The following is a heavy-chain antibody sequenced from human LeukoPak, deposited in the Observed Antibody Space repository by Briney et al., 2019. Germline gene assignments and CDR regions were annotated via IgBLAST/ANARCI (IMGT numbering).Heavy chain of an antibody. CDR2: IWYDGSNK. Sequence: GRSLRLSCAASGFTFSSYGIHWVRQAPGKGLEWVAVIWYDGSNKYYADSVKGRFTIPRDNSKNTLYLQMNSLRAEDTALYYCARELSPVVKYYFEYWGQGTLVTVSP. V-gene: IGHV3-33*01. CDR3: ARELSPVVKYYFEY. CDR1: GFTFSSYG. J-gene: IGHJ4*02. D-gene: IGHD3-22*01.